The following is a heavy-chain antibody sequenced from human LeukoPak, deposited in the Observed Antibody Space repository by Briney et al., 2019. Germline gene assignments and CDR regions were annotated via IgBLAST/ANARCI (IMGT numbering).Heavy chain of an antibody. V-gene: IGHV3-23*01. J-gene: IGHJ4*02. CDR2: ISGSGGST. CDR3: AKNLVGATWIDY. Sequence: GGSLRLSCAASGFTFSSYTMSWVRQAPGKGLEWVSAISGSGGSTYYADSVKGQFTISRDNSKNTLYLQMNSLRAEDTAVYYCAKNLVGATWIDYWGQGTPVTVSS. CDR1: GFTFSSYT. D-gene: IGHD1-26*01.